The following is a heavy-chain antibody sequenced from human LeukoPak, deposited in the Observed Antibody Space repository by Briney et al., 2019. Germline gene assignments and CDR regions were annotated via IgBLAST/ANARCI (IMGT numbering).Heavy chain of an antibody. CDR2: IIPIFGTA. CDR1: GGTFSSYA. J-gene: IGHJ4*02. Sequence: ASVKVSCKASGGTFSSYAISWLRQAPGQGLEWMGGIIPIFGTANYAKKFQGRVTITADESTSTAYMELSSLRSEDTAVYYCARDLVRGVITPGYWGQGTLVTVSS. CDR3: ARDLVRGVITPGY. V-gene: IGHV1-69*01. D-gene: IGHD3-10*01.